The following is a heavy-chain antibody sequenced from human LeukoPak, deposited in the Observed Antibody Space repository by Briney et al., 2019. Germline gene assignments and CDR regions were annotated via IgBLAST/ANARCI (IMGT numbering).Heavy chain of an antibody. D-gene: IGHD2-2*01. CDR2: ISGGGFNT. CDR3: ARAPTVLVGYCSSSSCQADY. V-gene: IGHV3-23*01. J-gene: IGHJ4*02. Sequence: GGSLRLSCAASGFTFSSYAMSWVRQAPGKGLEWVSGISGGGFNTYYADSVKGRFTISRDNAENSLYLQMNSLRVEDTAVYYCARAPTVLVGYCSSSSCQADYWGQGTLVTVSS. CDR1: GFTFSSYA.